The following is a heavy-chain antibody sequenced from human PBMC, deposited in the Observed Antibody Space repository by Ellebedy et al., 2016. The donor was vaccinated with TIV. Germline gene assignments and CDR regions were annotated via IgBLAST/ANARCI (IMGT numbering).Heavy chain of an antibody. CDR3: STVEWYRSEY. Sequence: GESLKISCAASGFIFSHYWMNWVRQAPGQGLEWVAFINPDGSKKYYVDSVKGRFTISRDSAKNLLYLQMNTLGGEDTAVYYCSTVEWYRSEYWGQGTLVTVSS. CDR2: INPDGSKK. V-gene: IGHV3-7*01. J-gene: IGHJ4*02. D-gene: IGHD3-3*01. CDR1: GFIFSHYW.